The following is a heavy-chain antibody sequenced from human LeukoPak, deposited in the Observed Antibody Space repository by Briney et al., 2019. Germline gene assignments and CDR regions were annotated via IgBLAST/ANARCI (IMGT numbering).Heavy chain of an antibody. D-gene: IGHD5-24*01. CDR3: AGGYKYAYYNYYYMDV. V-gene: IGHV4-34*01. CDR2: INHSGST. J-gene: IGHJ6*03. Sequence: KPSETLSLTCAVYGGSFSGYYWSWIRQPPGKGLEWIGEINHSGSTNYNPSLKSRVTISVDKSKNQFSLKLSSVTAADTAVYYCAGGYKYAYYNYYYMDVWGKGTTVTVSS. CDR1: GGSFSGYY.